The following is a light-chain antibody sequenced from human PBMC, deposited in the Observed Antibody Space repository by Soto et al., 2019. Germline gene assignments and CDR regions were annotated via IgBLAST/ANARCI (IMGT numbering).Light chain of an antibody. CDR2: GAS. J-gene: IGKJ1*01. CDR3: HQYGSSSWT. CDR1: QSVGSSY. V-gene: IGKV3-20*01. Sequence: EIVLTQSPVTLSCSPVERSTRSFIASQSVGSSYLAWYQQKPGQAPRLLIYGASSRATGIPDRFSGSGSGTDFTLTISRLEPEDFAVYYCHQYGSSSWTFGQGTKVDIK.